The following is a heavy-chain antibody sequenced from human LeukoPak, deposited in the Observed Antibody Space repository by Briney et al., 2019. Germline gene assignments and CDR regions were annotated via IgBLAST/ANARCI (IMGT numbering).Heavy chain of an antibody. V-gene: IGHV1-2*02. CDR1: GYTFTGYY. CDR2: INPNSGGT. J-gene: IGHJ6*02. Sequence: ASVKVSCKASGYTFTGYYMHWVRQAPGQGLEWMGWINPNSGGTNYAQKVQGRVTMTRDPSISTAYMELRRLSSDDTAVYYCARVPKGYYGMDVWGQGTTVTVSS. CDR3: ARVPKGYYGMDV.